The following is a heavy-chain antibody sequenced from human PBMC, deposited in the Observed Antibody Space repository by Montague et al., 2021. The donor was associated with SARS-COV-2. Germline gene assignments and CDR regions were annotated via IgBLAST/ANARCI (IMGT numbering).Heavy chain of an antibody. J-gene: IGHJ6*02. Sequence: SETLSLTCSVSGGSISSYYWSWIRQPAGKALEWIGRIYSNEDTTYDPSLKSRVTMSVDTSKNQFSLKMTSVSAADTAVYYCAREAQLGYSYGTGCYYGMDVWGQGTTVTVSS. V-gene: IGHV4-4*07. CDR1: GGSISSYY. D-gene: IGHD5-18*01. CDR2: IYSNEDT. CDR3: AREAQLGYSYGTGCYYGMDV.